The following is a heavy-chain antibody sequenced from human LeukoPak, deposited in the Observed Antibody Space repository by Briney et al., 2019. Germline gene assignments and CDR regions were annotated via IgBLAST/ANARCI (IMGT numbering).Heavy chain of an antibody. CDR1: GFTFSNDWM. J-gene: IGHJ5*02. V-gene: IGHV4-39*07. Sequence: PWGSLRLSCAASGFTFSNDWMIWVRQAPGKGLEWIGSMYYSGSTYYNPSLKSRVTISVDTSKNQFSLKLSSVTAADTAVYYCARDRMLGWFDPWGQGTLVTVSS. CDR2: MYYSGST. CDR3: ARDRMLGWFDP. D-gene: IGHD3-10*02.